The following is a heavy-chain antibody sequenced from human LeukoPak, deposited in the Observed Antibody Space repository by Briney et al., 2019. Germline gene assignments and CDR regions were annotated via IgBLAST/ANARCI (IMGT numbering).Heavy chain of an antibody. CDR2: IKLDGSEK. V-gene: IGHV3-7*01. CDR3: ARISSISYYFDY. CDR1: GFTFSSFW. J-gene: IGHJ4*02. Sequence: PGGSLRLLCAASGFTFSSFWMTWVRQAPGKGLEWVANIKLDGSEKYYVDSVKGRFTVSRDNAKNSLYLQMNSLRAEDTAVYYWARISSISYYFDYWGLGTLVTVSS.